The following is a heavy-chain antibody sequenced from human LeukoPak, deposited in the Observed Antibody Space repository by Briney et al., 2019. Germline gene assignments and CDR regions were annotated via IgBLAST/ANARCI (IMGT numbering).Heavy chain of an antibody. CDR3: ARASYSYDISGWVPFDY. V-gene: IGHV4-4*07. CDR2: IYTSGSI. Sequence: PSETLSLTCTVSGGSISSYYWSWIRQPAGKGLEWIGRIYTSGSITYNPSLKSRVSMSVDTSKNQFSLRLSSVTAADTAVYYCARASYSYDISGWVPFDYWGQGTLVTVSS. J-gene: IGHJ4*02. CDR1: GGSISSYY. D-gene: IGHD3-22*01.